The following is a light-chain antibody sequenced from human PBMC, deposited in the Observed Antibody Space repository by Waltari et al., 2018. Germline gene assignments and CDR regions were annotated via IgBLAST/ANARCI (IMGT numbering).Light chain of an antibody. J-gene: IGLJ2*01. CDR1: SSNIGSRY. CDR2: TDA. V-gene: IGLV1-47*02. CDR3: ASWDDSPSGHVV. Sequence: SVLTQPPSASGAPGQRVTISCSGSSSNIGSRYVSWYQQVPGKAPTLLIYTDAQRAAGGPDRVSASKSGTSAALAISGLRSEDEADYYCASWDDSPSGHVVFGGGTKLTVL.